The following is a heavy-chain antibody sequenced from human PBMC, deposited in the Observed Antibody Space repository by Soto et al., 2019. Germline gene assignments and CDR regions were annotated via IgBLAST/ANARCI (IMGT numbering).Heavy chain of an antibody. Sequence: GGSLRLSCAASGFTFSSYAMSWVRQAPGKGLEWVSAISGSGGSTYYADSVKGRFTISRDNSKNTLYLQMNSLRAEDTAVYYCARVKLAGRGGFDYWGLGTLVTVSS. CDR1: GFTFSSYA. CDR2: ISGSGGST. J-gene: IGHJ4*02. D-gene: IGHD2-15*01. CDR3: ARVKLAGRGGFDY. V-gene: IGHV3-23*01.